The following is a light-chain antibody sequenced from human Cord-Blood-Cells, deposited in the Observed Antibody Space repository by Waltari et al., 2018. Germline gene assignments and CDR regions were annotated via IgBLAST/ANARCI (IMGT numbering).Light chain of an antibody. CDR3: CSYAGSYTWV. Sequence: QSALPQPRPVSGSPRQSVTIYCTGTSSDVGGYNYVSWYQHHTGKAPKLMIYDVSTGPSGVPDRFSGSKSGNTASLTISGLQAEEEADYYCCSYAGSYTWVFGGGTKLTVL. V-gene: IGLV2-11*01. CDR2: DVS. J-gene: IGLJ3*02. CDR1: SSDVGGYNY.